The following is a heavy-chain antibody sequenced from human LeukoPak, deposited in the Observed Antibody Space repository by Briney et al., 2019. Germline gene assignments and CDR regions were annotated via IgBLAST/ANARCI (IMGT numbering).Heavy chain of an antibody. D-gene: IGHD1-7*01. CDR3: ARDRRVWNYGV. CDR2: IYYSGST. V-gene: IGHV4-59*01. Sequence: PSETLSLTCTVPGGSISSYYWSWIRQPPGKGLEWIGYIYYSGSTNYNPSLKSRVTISVDTSKNQFSLKLSSVTAADTAVYYCARDRRVWNYGVWGQGTLVTVSS. CDR1: GGSISSYY. J-gene: IGHJ4*02.